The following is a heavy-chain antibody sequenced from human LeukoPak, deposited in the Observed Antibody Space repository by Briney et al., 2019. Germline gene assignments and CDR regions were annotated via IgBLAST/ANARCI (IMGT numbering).Heavy chain of an antibody. CDR1: GFTFSDYL. D-gene: IGHD1-20*01. CDR2: IGPSGTTL. CDR3: ARASYNWN. Sequence: GGSLRLSCAASGFTFSDYLMSWVCQAPGKGLEWVSYIGPSGTTLYYADSVKGRFTISRDDAKNSLYLQLSSLRAEDTAVYYCARASYNWNWGQGTLVTVSS. J-gene: IGHJ4*02. V-gene: IGHV3-11*01.